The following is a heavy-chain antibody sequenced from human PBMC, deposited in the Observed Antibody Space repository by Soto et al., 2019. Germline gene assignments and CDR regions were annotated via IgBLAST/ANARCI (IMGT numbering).Heavy chain of an antibody. CDR1: GFTFSGYW. CDR2: INSDGSIT. Sequence: PVGSLRLSCAASGFTFSGYWMHWVRQVPEKGLVWVSRINSDGSITNYADAVKGRFTISRDNVKNTLYLQMNSLRAEDTAVYYCVRYPRSVGGSYRPDYWGQGTLVTVSS. D-gene: IGHD3-16*02. CDR3: VRYPRSVGGSYRPDY. V-gene: IGHV3-74*01. J-gene: IGHJ4*02.